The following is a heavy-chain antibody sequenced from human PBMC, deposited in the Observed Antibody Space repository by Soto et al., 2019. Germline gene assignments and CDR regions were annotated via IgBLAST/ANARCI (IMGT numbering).Heavy chain of an antibody. CDR2: IDHSGTT. Sequence: SETLSLTCTVSGGSISSYYWTWIRQHPEKGLEWLGNIDHSGTTYYNPSLRSRLSMSLDTSQNHFSLQVTSMTAADTAVYFCVRGRGYSYQNYFDLWGQGSLVTVSS. CDR1: GGSISSYY. V-gene: IGHV4-59*06. D-gene: IGHD5-18*01. J-gene: IGHJ5*02. CDR3: VRGRGYSYQNYFDL.